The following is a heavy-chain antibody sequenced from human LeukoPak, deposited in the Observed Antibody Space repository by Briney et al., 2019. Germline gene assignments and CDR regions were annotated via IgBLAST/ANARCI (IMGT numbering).Heavy chain of an antibody. Sequence: GGSLRLSCAASGFTFSSYAMSWVRQAPGKGLEWVSAISGSGGSTYYADSVKGRFTISRDNSKNTLYLQMNSLRAEDTAVYYCAKSPHLYTTIFGVAPDYFDYWGQGTLVTVSS. D-gene: IGHD3-3*01. CDR1: GFTFSSYA. CDR2: ISGSGGST. J-gene: IGHJ4*02. V-gene: IGHV3-23*01. CDR3: AKSPHLYTTIFGVAPDYFDY.